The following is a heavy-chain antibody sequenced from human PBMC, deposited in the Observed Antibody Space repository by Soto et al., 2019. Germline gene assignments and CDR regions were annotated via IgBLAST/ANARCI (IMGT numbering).Heavy chain of an antibody. CDR3: ASLTGTTSGNYGMDV. Sequence: PGGSLRLSCAASGFTFSSYSMNWVRQAPGKGLEWVSSISSSSSYIYYADSVKGRFTISRDNAKNSLYLQMNSLRAEDTAVYYCASLTGTTSGNYGMDVWGQGTTVTVS. V-gene: IGHV3-21*01. D-gene: IGHD1-20*01. CDR1: GFTFSSYS. J-gene: IGHJ6*02. CDR2: ISSSSSYI.